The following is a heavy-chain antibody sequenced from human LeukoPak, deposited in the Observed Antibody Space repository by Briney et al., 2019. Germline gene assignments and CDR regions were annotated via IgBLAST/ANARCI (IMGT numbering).Heavy chain of an antibody. CDR1: GFTFSSYG. D-gene: IGHD3-16*01. CDR2: ISYDGSNK. J-gene: IGHJ5*02. V-gene: IGHV3-30*18. Sequence: GGSLRLSCAASGFTFSSYGMHWVRQAPGKGLEWVAVISYDGSNKYYADSVKGRFTISRDNSKNTLYLQMNSLRAEDTAVYYCAKDRYYSSRGWFDPWGQGTLVTVSS. CDR3: AKDRYYSSRGWFDP.